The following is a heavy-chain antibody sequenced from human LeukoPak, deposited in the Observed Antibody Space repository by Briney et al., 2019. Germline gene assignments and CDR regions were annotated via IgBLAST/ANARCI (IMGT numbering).Heavy chain of an antibody. CDR2: ISYDESYR. CDR1: GFTFSSYS. CDR3: ARVQWELLYPDY. V-gene: IGHV3-30*03. J-gene: IGHJ4*02. D-gene: IGHD1-26*01. Sequence: GGSLRLSCAASGFTFSSYSMNWVRQAPGKGLEWVALISYDESYRYYVDSVKGRFTISRDNSKNTLYLQTNSLRTDDTAVYYCARVQWELLYPDYWGQGTLVTVSS.